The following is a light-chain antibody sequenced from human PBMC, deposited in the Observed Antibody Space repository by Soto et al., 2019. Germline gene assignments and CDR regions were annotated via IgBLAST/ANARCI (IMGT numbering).Light chain of an antibody. CDR3: QQYGSSPPT. Sequence: EIVLTQSPGTLSLSPGERATLSCRASQNIGSLLGWYQQKPGRAPRLLISDVSNRATGIPARFSGSGSGTDFTLTINRLEPEDFALYYCQQYGSSPPTFGQGTKVDIK. V-gene: IGKV3-20*01. J-gene: IGKJ1*01. CDR1: QNIGSL. CDR2: DVS.